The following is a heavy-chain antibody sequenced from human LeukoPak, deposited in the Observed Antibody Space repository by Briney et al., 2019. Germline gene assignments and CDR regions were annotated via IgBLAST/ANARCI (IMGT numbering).Heavy chain of an antibody. CDR2: ISGSGGST. V-gene: IGHV3-23*01. Sequence: GGSLRLSCAASGFTFSSYAMSWVRQAPGKGLKWVSAISGSGGSTDYADSVKGRFTISRDNSKNTLYLQMNTLRVEDTAVYYCAKDLYGDYGNWFDPWGQGTLVTVSS. D-gene: IGHD4-17*01. J-gene: IGHJ5*02. CDR3: AKDLYGDYGNWFDP. CDR1: GFTFSSYA.